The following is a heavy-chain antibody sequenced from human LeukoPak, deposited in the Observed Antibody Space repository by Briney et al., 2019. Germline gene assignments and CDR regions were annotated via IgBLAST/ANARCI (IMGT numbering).Heavy chain of an antibody. V-gene: IGHV4-4*07. CDR1: GGSIRSYY. CDR2: IYTSGST. D-gene: IGHD4-11*01. CDR3: ARDSTVTTFNYMDV. Sequence: SQTLSLTCTVSGGSIRSYYWSWIRQPAGKGLEWIGRIYTSGSTSYNPSLKSRVTISLDKSKNQFSLKLSSVTAADTAVYYCARDSTVTTFNYMDVWGKGTTVTVSS. J-gene: IGHJ6*03.